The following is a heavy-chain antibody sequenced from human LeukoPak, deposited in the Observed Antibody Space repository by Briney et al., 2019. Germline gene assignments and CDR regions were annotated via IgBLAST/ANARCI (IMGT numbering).Heavy chain of an antibody. Sequence: GESLKISCKGSGYSLTSYWIGWVRQMPGKGLEWMGIIYPGDSDTRYSPSFQGRVTIPADKSISTAYLQWSSLKASDTAMYYCARGDYCSSTSCYFDYWGQGTLVTVSS. CDR1: GYSLTSYW. V-gene: IGHV5-51*01. CDR2: IYPGDSDT. J-gene: IGHJ4*02. CDR3: ARGDYCSSTSCYFDY. D-gene: IGHD2-2*01.